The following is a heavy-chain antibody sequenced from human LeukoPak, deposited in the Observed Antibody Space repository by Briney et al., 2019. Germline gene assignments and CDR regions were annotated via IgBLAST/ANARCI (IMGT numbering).Heavy chain of an antibody. CDR2: INPNSGGT. Sequence: GASVKVSCKASGYTFTGYYMHWVRQAPGQGLEWMGWINPNSGGTNYAQKFQGRVTMTRDTSISTAYMELSRLRSDDTAVYYCARDDLGLVVVAAPPFPLSPNWLDPWGQGTLVTVSS. V-gene: IGHV1-2*02. D-gene: IGHD2-15*01. CDR3: ARDDLGLVVVAAPPFPLSPNWLDP. CDR1: GYTFTGYY. J-gene: IGHJ5*02.